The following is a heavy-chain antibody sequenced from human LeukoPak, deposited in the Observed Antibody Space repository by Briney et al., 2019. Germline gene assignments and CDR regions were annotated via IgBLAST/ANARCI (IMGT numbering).Heavy chain of an antibody. CDR2: IYTSGST. J-gene: IGHJ3*02. CDR1: GGSISSYY. CDR3: ARDQTHGIAGQDAFDI. V-gene: IGHV4-4*07. D-gene: IGHD6-13*01. Sequence: SETLSLTCTVSGGSISSYYWSWIRQPAGKGLEWIGRIYTSGSTNYNPSLKSRVTMSVDTSKNQFSLKLSSVTAADTAVYYCARDQTHGIAGQDAFDIWGQGTMVTVSS.